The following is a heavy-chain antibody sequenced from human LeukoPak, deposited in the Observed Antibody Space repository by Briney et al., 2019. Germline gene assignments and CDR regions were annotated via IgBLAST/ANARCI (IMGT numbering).Heavy chain of an antibody. Sequence: ASVKVSCKASGGTFSSYAISWVRQAPGQGLEWMGRIIPIFGTANYAQKFQGRVTITTDESTSTADMELSSLRSEDMAVYYCARSIVVVVAATSWFDPWGQGTLVTVSS. D-gene: IGHD2-15*01. J-gene: IGHJ5*02. V-gene: IGHV1-69*05. CDR2: IIPIFGTA. CDR1: GGTFSSYA. CDR3: ARSIVVVVAATSWFDP.